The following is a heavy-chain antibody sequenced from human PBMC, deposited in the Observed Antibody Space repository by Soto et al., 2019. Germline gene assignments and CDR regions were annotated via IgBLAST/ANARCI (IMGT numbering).Heavy chain of an antibody. CDR2: ISYDGSNK. CDR3: AKGYSRPRTIAVAGPGY. Sequence: QVQLVESGGGVVQPGRSLRLTCAASGFTFSSYGMHWVRQAPGKGLEWVAVISYDGSNKYYADSVKGRFTISRDNSKNTLYLQMNSLRAEDTAVYYCAKGYSRPRTIAVAGPGYWGQGTLVTVSS. D-gene: IGHD6-19*01. J-gene: IGHJ4*02. CDR1: GFTFSSYG. V-gene: IGHV3-30*18.